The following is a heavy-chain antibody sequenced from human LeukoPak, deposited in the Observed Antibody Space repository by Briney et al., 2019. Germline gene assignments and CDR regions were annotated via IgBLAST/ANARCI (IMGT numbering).Heavy chain of an antibody. CDR3: ARDPPDSQWLGTSFDY. D-gene: IGHD6-19*01. CDR1: GFTFSSYG. V-gene: IGHV3-7*01. Sequence: GGSLRLSCAASGFTFSSYGMHWVRQAPGKGLEWVANIKQDGSEKYYVDSVKGRFTISRDNAKNSLYLQMNSLRAEDAAVYYCARDPPDSQWLGTSFDYWGQGTLVTVSS. J-gene: IGHJ4*02. CDR2: IKQDGSEK.